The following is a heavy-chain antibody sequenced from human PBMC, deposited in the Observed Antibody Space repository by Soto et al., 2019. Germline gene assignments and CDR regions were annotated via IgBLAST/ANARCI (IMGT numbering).Heavy chain of an antibody. Sequence: QLQLVQSGAEVKKPGSSVKFSCKAAGGTFSSYAISWVRQAPGQGLEWMGGIIPIFSTVNYVQKFQGRVTITADESTSTAYMELSSLRSEDTAVYYCLCYYCDTRGYYFDYWGQGTLVTVSS. V-gene: IGHV1-69*01. CDR2: IIPIFSTV. CDR3: LCYYCDTRGYYFDY. D-gene: IGHD3-22*01. J-gene: IGHJ4*02. CDR1: GGTFSSYA.